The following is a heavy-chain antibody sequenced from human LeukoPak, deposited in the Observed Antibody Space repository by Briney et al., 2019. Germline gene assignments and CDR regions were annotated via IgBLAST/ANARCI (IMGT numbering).Heavy chain of an antibody. CDR1: GFTFSSYD. D-gene: IGHD6-6*01. Sequence: GGSLRLSCAASGFTFSSYDMSWVRQAPGKGLEWVSAISGSGGSTYYADSVKVRFTISRDNSKNTLYLQMNSLRAEDTAVYYCAKGQLVRGEFDYWGQGTLVTVSS. CDR3: AKGQLVRGEFDY. V-gene: IGHV3-23*01. J-gene: IGHJ4*02. CDR2: ISGSGGST.